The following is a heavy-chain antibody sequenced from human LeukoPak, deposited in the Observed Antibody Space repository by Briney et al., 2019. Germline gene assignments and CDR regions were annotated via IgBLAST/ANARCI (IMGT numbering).Heavy chain of an antibody. J-gene: IGHJ4*02. CDR3: ALGYCSGGSCYSEYNY. CDR1: GGTFSSYA. Sequence: SVKVSCMASGGTFSSYAISWVRQAPGQGLEWMGRIIPILGIANYAQKFQGRVTINADKSTSTAYMELSSLRSEDTAVYYCALGYCSGGSCYSEYNYWGQGTLVTVSS. CDR2: IIPILGIA. D-gene: IGHD2-15*01. V-gene: IGHV1-69*04.